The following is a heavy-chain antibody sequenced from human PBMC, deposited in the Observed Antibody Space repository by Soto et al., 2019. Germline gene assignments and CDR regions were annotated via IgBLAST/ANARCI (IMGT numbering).Heavy chain of an antibody. J-gene: IGHJ4*02. Sequence: ASVKVSCKASGYTFTSYAMHWVRQAPGQRLEWMGWINPSGGSTSYAQKFQGRVTMTRDTSTSTVYMELSSLRSEDTAVYYCARESWVGATRTFDYWGQGTLVTVSS. V-gene: IGHV1-46*01. CDR3: ARESWVGATRTFDY. D-gene: IGHD1-26*01. CDR1: GYTFTSYA. CDR2: INPSGGST.